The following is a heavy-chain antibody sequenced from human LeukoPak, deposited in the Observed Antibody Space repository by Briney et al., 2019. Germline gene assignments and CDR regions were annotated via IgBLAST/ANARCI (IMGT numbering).Heavy chain of an antibody. D-gene: IGHD6-6*01. V-gene: IGHV3-30*02. CDR1: GFTFSSYV. CDR2: IRYDGSNK. Sequence: GGSLRLSCATSGFTFSSYVMHWVRQAPGKGLEWVAFIRYDGSNKYYSDSVKGRFTISRDNSKNTLYLQMNSLRAEDTAVYYCARRLYRSSSIGTFQRWGQGTLVTVSS. CDR3: ARRLYRSSSIGTFQR. J-gene: IGHJ1*01.